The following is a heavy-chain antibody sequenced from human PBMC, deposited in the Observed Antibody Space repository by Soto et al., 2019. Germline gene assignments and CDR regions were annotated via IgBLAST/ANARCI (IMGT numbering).Heavy chain of an antibody. CDR1: GYTFTSYG. CDR3: AREGRYYDSSGYMGGYYYYGMDV. V-gene: IGHV1-18*01. D-gene: IGHD3-22*01. Sequence: ASVKVSCKASGYTFTSYGISWVRQAPGQGLEWMGWISAYNGNTNYAQKLQGRVTMTTDTSTSTAYMELRSLRSDDTAVHYCAREGRYYDSSGYMGGYYYYGMDVWGQGTPVTVSS. J-gene: IGHJ6*02. CDR2: ISAYNGNT.